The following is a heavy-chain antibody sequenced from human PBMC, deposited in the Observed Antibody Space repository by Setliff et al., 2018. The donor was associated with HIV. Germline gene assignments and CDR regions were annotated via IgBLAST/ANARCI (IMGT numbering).Heavy chain of an antibody. J-gene: IGHJ4*02. V-gene: IGHV4-4*02. Sequence: PSETLSLTCAVSGDSIGSSSWWSWVRQAPGKGLEWIGEIYHGGTTKYNPSLKSRVTMSVDRPNNHFSLRLTSVTAADTAVYFCARTNRWELLSPYFDAWGQGTLVTVPQ. CDR3: ARTNRWELLSPYFDA. D-gene: IGHD1-7*01. CDR1: GDSIGSSSW. CDR2: IYHGGTT.